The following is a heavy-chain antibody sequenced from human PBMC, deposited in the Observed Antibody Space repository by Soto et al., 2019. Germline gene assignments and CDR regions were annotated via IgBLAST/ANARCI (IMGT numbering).Heavy chain of an antibody. CDR1: GGSISSGDYY. J-gene: IGHJ5*02. Sequence: QVQLQESGPGLVKPSQTLSLTCTVSGGSISSGDYYWSWIRQPPGKGLEWIGYIYHRGSTYYNPSLKSRVTISVNTSKNQFSLKLSSVTAADTAVYYCARERPDGARLDPWGQGNPGHRLL. CDR2: IYHRGST. V-gene: IGHV4-30-4*01. CDR3: ARERPDGARLDP. D-gene: IGHD6-6*01.